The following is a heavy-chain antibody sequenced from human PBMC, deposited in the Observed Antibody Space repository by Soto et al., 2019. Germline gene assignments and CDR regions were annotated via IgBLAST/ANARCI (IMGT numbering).Heavy chain of an antibody. Sequence: GGSLRLSCAASGFTFSSYGMHWVRQAPGKGLEWVAVISYDGSNKYYADSVKGRFTISRDNSKNTLYLQMNSLRAEDTAVYYCAKDCITMIVVVPRYYGMDVWGQGTTVTVSS. D-gene: IGHD3-22*01. CDR2: ISYDGSNK. V-gene: IGHV3-30*18. CDR3: AKDCITMIVVVPRYYGMDV. J-gene: IGHJ6*02. CDR1: GFTFSSYG.